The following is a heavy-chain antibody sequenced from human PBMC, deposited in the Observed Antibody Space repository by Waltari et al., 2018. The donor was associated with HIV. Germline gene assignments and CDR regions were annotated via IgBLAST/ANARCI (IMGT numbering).Heavy chain of an antibody. V-gene: IGHV3-11*05. CDR1: GFIFSGYY. D-gene: IGHD5-12*01. Sequence: QVQLVESGGGLVKPGGSLRLSCAASGFIFSGYYMSWIRQSPGKGREWVSYISSSATYTNYADSVKGRFTISRDNDKNFLYLELNNLRAEDSAVYYCSREGKWLQPNDFHSWGQGTLVTVSS. CDR2: ISSSATYT. CDR3: SREGKWLQPNDFHS. J-gene: IGHJ3*02.